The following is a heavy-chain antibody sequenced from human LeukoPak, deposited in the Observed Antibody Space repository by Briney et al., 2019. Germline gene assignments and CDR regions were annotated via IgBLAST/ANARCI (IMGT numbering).Heavy chain of an antibody. D-gene: IGHD2-2*01. J-gene: IGHJ4*02. CDR2: IYYSGST. CDR1: GGSISSSSYY. CDR3: ARRVVPAEAPTF. V-gene: IGHV4-39*07. Sequence: PSETLSLTCTVSGGSISSSSYYWGWIRQPPGKGLEWIGSIYYSGSTYYNPSLKSRVTISVDTSKNQFSLKLSSVTAADTAVYYCARRVVPAEAPTFWGQGTLVTVSS.